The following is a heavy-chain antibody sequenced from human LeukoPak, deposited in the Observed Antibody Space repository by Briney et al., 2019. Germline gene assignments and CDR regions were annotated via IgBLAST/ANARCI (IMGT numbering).Heavy chain of an antibody. V-gene: IGHV3-53*01. CDR1: GFTVSSNY. D-gene: IGHD3-22*01. J-gene: IGHJ4*02. Sequence: GGSLRLSCAASGFTVSSNYMSWVRQAPGKGLEWVSVIYSGGSTYYADSVKGRFTIPRDNSKNTLYLQMNSLRAEDTAVYYCARERGSSGYYPTYYFDYWGQGTLATVSS. CDR2: IYSGGST. CDR3: ARERGSSGYYPTYYFDY.